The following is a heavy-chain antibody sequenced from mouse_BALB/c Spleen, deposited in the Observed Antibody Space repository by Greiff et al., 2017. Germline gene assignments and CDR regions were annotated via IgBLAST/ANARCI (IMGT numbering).Heavy chain of an antibody. V-gene: IGHV5-9-4*01. CDR1: GFTFSSYA. CDR2: ISSGGSYT. J-gene: IGHJ3*01. Sequence: EVQGVESGGGLVKPGGSLKLSCAASGFTFSSYAMSWVRQSPEKRLEWVAEISSGGSYTYYPDTVTGRFTISRDNAKNTLYLEMSSLRSEDTAMYYCARREAYWGQGTLVTVSA. CDR3: ARREAY.